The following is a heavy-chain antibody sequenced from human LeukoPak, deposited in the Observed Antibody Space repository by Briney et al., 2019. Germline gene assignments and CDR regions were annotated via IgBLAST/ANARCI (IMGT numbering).Heavy chain of an antibody. CDR3: ASTNHNPSLKRRVTISVDTSRNQFSLKLTSVTAADTAVYYCARWAYCSSPSCYGFDP. J-gene: IGHJ5*02. Sequence: SDTLPLTHSVSGGSLSSYYWRWIRQPPGKGLEWLGYIYYSGSTNYNPSLKSRVTISVDTSRKQLSLNVTSVTAADRPVYYCASTNHNPSLKRRVTISVDTSRNQFSLKLTSVTAADTAVYYCARWAYCSSPSCYGFDPWGQGTLVTVSS. D-gene: IGHD1-14*01. V-gene: IGHV4-59*07. CDR1: GGSLSSYY. CDR2: IYYSGST.